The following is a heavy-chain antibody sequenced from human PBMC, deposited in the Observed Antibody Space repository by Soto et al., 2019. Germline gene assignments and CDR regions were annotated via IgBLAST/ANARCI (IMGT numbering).Heavy chain of an antibody. V-gene: IGHV5-10-1*01. CDR3: ARHGAAIWLGY. D-gene: IGHD6-19*01. Sequence: PXESLKVSCKTSGYTFSGHWISWVRQVPGKGLQWMGNIDPSDSYINYNPAFRGHVTFSVDKSNSTAYLHWRSLGPSETAIYYCARHGAAIWLGYWGQGTLVTSPQ. J-gene: IGHJ4*02. CDR2: IDPSDSYI. CDR1: GYTFSGHW.